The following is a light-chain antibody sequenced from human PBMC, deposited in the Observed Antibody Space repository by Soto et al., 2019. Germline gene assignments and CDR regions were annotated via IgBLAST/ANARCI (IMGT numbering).Light chain of an antibody. CDR2: GAS. V-gene: IGKV3-20*01. Sequence: EIVLTQSPGTLSLSPGESATLSCRASETVRSNYLAWYQEKPGQPPRLXRYGASFRATGIPGRFRGSGSGTEFTLTINRLEPEDFEVYYCQQYGDSPLTFGGGTKVDIK. CDR1: ETVRSNY. CDR3: QQYGDSPLT. J-gene: IGKJ4*01.